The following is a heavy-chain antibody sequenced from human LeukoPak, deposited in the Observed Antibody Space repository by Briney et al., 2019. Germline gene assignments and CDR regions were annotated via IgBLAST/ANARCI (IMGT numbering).Heavy chain of an antibody. CDR1: GGSFSGYY. CDR3: ARGPIPLRYFDY. J-gene: IGHJ4*02. Sequence: SETLSLTCAVYGGSFSGYYWSWIRRPPGKGLEWIGEINHSGSTNYNPSLKSRVTISVDTSKNQFSLKLSSVTAADTAVYYCARGPIPLRYFDYWGQGTLVTVSS. CDR2: INHSGST. D-gene: IGHD3-9*01. V-gene: IGHV4-34*01.